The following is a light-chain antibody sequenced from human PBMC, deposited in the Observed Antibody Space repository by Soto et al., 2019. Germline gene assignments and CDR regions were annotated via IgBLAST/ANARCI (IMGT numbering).Light chain of an antibody. J-gene: IGLJ1*01. CDR1: SSNIGSNT. CDR2: SIN. V-gene: IGLV1-44*01. Sequence: QSVLTQPPSASGTPGQRVTISCSGSSSNIGSNTVNWYQQLPGTAPKLLIYSINQRPSGVPDRLSGSKSGTSASLAISGLQSEDEADYYCAAWDDSLNAYVFGTGTKLTVL. CDR3: AAWDDSLNAYV.